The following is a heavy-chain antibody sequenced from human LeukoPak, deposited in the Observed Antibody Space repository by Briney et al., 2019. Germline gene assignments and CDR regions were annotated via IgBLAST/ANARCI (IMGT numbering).Heavy chain of an antibody. D-gene: IGHD3-10*01. J-gene: IGHJ3*02. Sequence: SSETLSLTCTVSGGSLSSYYWSWIRQPAGKGLEWIGRVYTSGSTNYNPSLKSRVTISVDTSKNQFSLKLSSVTAADTAVYYCARPSLGSGTDAFDIWGQGTMVTVS. CDR3: ARPSLGSGTDAFDI. CDR2: VYTSGST. CDR1: GGSLSSYY. V-gene: IGHV4-4*07.